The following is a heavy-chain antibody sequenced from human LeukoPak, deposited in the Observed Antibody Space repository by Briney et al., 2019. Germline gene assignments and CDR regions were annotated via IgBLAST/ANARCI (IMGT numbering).Heavy chain of an antibody. D-gene: IGHD3-22*01. CDR1: GFTFSSYA. CDR3: AKGDYDRSGTFDC. Sequence: GGSLRLSCTASGFTFSSYAMTWVRQAPGKGLEWVSAISASGGNSYYADSVKGRFTTFRDNSQKTLFLQMNSLRAEDTAVYYCAKGDYDRSGTFDCWGQGTLVTVSS. V-gene: IGHV3-23*01. CDR2: ISASGGNS. J-gene: IGHJ4*02.